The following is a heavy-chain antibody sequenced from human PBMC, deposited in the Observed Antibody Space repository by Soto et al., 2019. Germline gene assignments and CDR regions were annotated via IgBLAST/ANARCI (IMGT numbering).Heavy chain of an antibody. V-gene: IGHV1-69*02. Sequence: QVQLVQSGAELKKPGSSVKVSCKASGDTFSFYTINWVRQAPGLGLEWMGRVNPILSMSNYAQKFQGRVTMTADKSTSTAYMELRSARSEGTAFYDCAASYDSAYGGFAYWGQGALVTVSS. D-gene: IGHD3-16*01. CDR1: GDTFSFYT. CDR2: VNPILSMS. J-gene: IGHJ4*02. CDR3: AASYDSAYGGFAY.